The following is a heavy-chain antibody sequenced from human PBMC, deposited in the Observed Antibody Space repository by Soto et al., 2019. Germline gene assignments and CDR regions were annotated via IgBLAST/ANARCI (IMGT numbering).Heavy chain of an antibody. V-gene: IGHV3-23*01. D-gene: IGHD6-19*01. J-gene: IGHJ3*02. CDR2: ITSSGGNT. CDR3: AKVGDGSGWFDAFDI. CDR1: GFTFSTYV. Sequence: GSLRLSCAASGFTFSTYVMSWVRQAPGKGLEWVSSITSSGGNTYYADSVKGRCTISRDTSKNTLYLQMKSLRAEDTAVYYCAKVGDGSGWFDAFDIWGQGTMVTVSS.